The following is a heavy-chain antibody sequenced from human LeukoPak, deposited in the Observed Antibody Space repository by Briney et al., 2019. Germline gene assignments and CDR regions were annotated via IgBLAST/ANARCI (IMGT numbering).Heavy chain of an antibody. J-gene: IGHJ4*02. CDR2: ISGSGGST. D-gene: IGHD1-26*01. CDR3: VKDRSLSGFYYSRIDY. CDR1: GFTFSSYA. Sequence: GGSLRLSRAASGFTFSSYAMSWVRQAPGKGLEWVSAISGSGGSTYYADSVKGRFTISRDNSKNTLYLQMNSLRAEDTAVYFCVKDRSLSGFYYSRIDYWGQGALVTVSS. V-gene: IGHV3-23*01.